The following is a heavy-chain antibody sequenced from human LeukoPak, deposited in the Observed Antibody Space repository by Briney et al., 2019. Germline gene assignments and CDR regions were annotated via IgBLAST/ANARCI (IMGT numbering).Heavy chain of an antibody. CDR3: ARESQDYVWGSYRRIFDY. Sequence: SSETLSLTCTVSGGSISSYYWSWIRQPAGKGLEWIGRIYTSGSTNYNPSLKSRVTMSVDTSKNQFSLKLSSVTAADTAVYYRARESQDYVWGSYRRIFDYWGQGTLVTVSS. D-gene: IGHD3-16*02. CDR2: IYTSGST. J-gene: IGHJ4*02. CDR1: GGSISSYY. V-gene: IGHV4-4*07.